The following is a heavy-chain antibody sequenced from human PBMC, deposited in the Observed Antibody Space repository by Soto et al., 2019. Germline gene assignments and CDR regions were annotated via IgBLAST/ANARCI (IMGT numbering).Heavy chain of an antibody. V-gene: IGHV4-34*01. Sequence: SETLSLTCAVYGGSFSGYYWSWIRQPPGKGLEWIGEINHSGSTNYNPSLKSRVTISVDTSKNQFSLKLSSVTAADTAVYYCASLEAAAPYYFDYWGQGTLVT. CDR1: GGSFSGYY. D-gene: IGHD6-13*01. CDR3: ASLEAAAPYYFDY. J-gene: IGHJ4*02. CDR2: INHSGST.